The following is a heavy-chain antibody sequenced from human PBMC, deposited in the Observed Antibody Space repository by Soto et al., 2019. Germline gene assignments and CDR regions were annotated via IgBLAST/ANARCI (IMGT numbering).Heavy chain of an antibody. D-gene: IGHD3-3*01. Sequence: SGGSLRLSCAASGFAFGGYDLHWVRQGPGKGLEWVSSIDSAGKTYYLVSVKGRFTMSREIATNSFYLQMSSVRVEDTDVYYCAIEVLGGHIRPFDSWGQGALVTVSS. V-gene: IGHV3-13*01. CDR1: GFAFGGYD. J-gene: IGHJ4*02. CDR3: AIEVLGGHIRPFDS. CDR2: IDSAGKT.